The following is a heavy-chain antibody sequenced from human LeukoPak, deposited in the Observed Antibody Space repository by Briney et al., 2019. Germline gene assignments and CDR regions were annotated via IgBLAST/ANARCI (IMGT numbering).Heavy chain of an antibody. CDR2: ISSSSSYI. V-gene: IGHV3-21*01. D-gene: IGHD3-3*01. J-gene: IGHJ4*02. CDR1: GFTFSYYW. CDR3: ARERNYDFWSGYSPVIDY. Sequence: GGSLRLSCAASGFTFSYYWMGWVRQAPGKGLEWVSSISSSSSYIYYADSVKGRFTISRDNAKNSLYLQMNSLRAEDTAVYYCARERNYDFWSGYSPVIDYWGQGTLVTVSS.